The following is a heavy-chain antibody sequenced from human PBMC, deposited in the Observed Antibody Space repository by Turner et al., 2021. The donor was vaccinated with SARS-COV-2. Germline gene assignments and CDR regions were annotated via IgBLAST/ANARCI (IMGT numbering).Heavy chain of an antibody. CDR1: GYTLIELS. V-gene: IGHV1-24*01. Sequence: QVQLVQPGAEVKKPGASVKVTCKVSGYTLIELSMHWVRQAPGKGHEWVGGFDPEDGETIDAQKFQGRVTMTEDTATDTAYMELSCLRSEDTAVYYCATAPANYYDSSGSKGFYYYYYGMDVWGQGTTVTVSS. CDR2: FDPEDGET. CDR3: ATAPANYYDSSGSKGFYYYYYGMDV. D-gene: IGHD3-22*01. J-gene: IGHJ6*02.